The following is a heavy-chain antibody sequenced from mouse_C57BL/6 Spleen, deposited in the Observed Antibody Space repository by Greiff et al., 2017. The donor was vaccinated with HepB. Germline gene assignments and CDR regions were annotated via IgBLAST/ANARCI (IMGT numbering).Heavy chain of an antibody. Sequence: EVQRVESEGGLVQPGSSMKLSCTASGFTFSDYYMAWVRQVPEKGLEWVANINYDGSSTYYLDSLKSRFIISRDNAKNILYLQMSSLKSEDTATYYCAREGGSSPFDYWGQGTTLTVSS. CDR2: INYDGSST. D-gene: IGHD1-1*01. CDR1: GFTFSDYY. J-gene: IGHJ2*01. V-gene: IGHV5-16*01. CDR3: AREGGSSPFDY.